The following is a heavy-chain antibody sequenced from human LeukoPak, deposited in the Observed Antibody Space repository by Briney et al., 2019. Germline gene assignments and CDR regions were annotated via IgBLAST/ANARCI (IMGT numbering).Heavy chain of an antibody. J-gene: IGHJ4*02. Sequence: PGGSLRLSCAASGFTFRSYGIHWVRQAPGKGLEWVAVIWCDGSNKYYADSVKGRFTISRDNSKNTLYLQMNSLRAEDTAVLYCARDQYDTWSRRGNFDSWGQGTLVIVSS. CDR1: GFTFRSYG. V-gene: IGHV3-33*01. D-gene: IGHD3-3*01. CDR2: IWCDGSNK. CDR3: ARDQYDTWSRRGNFDS.